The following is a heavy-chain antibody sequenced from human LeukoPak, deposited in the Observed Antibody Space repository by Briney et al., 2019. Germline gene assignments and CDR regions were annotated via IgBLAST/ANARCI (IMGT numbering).Heavy chain of an antibody. Sequence: ASVKVSCTASGYTFTGYYIHWVRQALGQGLDWMGWINSNSGGTNYAQKFQGRVTMTRDTSISTAYMELSRLRSDDTAVYYCARAAWGYSSSWYNYWGQGTLVTVSS. CDR1: GYTFTGYY. D-gene: IGHD6-13*01. CDR2: INSNSGGT. J-gene: IGHJ4*02. CDR3: ARAAWGYSSSWYNY. V-gene: IGHV1-2*02.